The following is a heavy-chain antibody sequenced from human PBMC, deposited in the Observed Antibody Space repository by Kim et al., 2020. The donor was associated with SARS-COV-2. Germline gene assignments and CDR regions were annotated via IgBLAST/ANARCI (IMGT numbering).Heavy chain of an antibody. CDR3: ARGLVVVVAATKRDWFDP. Sequence: SETLSLTCAVYGGSFSGYYWSWIRQPPGKGLEWIGEINHSGSTNYNPSLKSRVTISVDTSKNQFSLKLSSVTAADTAVYYCARGLVVVVAATKRDWFDP. V-gene: IGHV4-34*01. CDR2: INHSGST. J-gene: IGHJ5*02. CDR1: GGSFSGYY. D-gene: IGHD2-15*01.